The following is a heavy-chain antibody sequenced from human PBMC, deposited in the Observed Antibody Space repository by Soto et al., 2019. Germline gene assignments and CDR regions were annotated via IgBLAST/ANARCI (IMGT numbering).Heavy chain of an antibody. V-gene: IGHV2-5*01. CDR1: GFSLNTYEVG. CDR3: VHSRQFGYLDV. Sequence: QITLKESGPTLVKPTQTLTLTCTFAGFSLNTYEVGVGWIRQPPGKALEWLALIYWNDNKLYKASLDNRLTXTXXTSKNQVVLTMTNMDPVDTATYYGVHSRQFGYLDVWGQGTLVIVSS. D-gene: IGHD3-10*01. CDR2: IYWNDNK. J-gene: IGHJ4*02.